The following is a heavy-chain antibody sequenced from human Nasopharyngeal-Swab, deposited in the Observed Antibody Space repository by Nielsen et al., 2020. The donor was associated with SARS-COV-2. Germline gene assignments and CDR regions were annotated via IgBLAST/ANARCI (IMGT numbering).Heavy chain of an antibody. CDR1: GFTFDDYA. CDR2: ISWDGGST. CDR3: AKDMVLVDIVVVPAAMPDY. V-gene: IGHV3-43D*04. Sequence: GESLKISCAASGFTFDDYAMHWVCQAPGKGLEWVSPISWDGGSTYYADSVKGRFTISRDNSKNSLYLQMNSLRAEDTALYYCAKDMVLVDIVVVPAAMPDYWGQGTLVTVSS. D-gene: IGHD2-2*01. J-gene: IGHJ4*02.